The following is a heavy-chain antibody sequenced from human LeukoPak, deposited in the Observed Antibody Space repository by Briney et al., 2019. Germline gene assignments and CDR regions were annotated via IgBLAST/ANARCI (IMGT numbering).Heavy chain of an antibody. CDR1: GGTFSSYA. D-gene: IGHD3-10*01. J-gene: IGHJ6*02. CDR2: IIPIFGTA. Sequence: GASVKVSCKASGGTFSSYAISWMRQAPGQGLEWMGGIIPIFGTANYAQKFQGRVTITADESTSTAYMELSSLRSEDTAVYYCARSMINYYGSGRTYYYYYGMDVWGQGTTVTVSS. V-gene: IGHV1-69*01. CDR3: ARSMINYYGSGRTYYYYYGMDV.